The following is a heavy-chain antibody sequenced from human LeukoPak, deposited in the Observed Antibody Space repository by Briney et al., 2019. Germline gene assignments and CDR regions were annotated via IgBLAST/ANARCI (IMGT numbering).Heavy chain of an antibody. CDR2: INTNTGNP. CDR3: ARESPLGPPAAPPMLSVDNPYYYYGMDV. Sequence: ASVKVSCKASGYTFTSYAMNWVRQAPGQGLEWMGWINTNTGNPTYAQGFTGRFVFSLDTSVSTAYLQISSLKAEDTAVYYCARESPLGPPAAPPMLSVDNPYYYYGMDVWGQGTTVTVSS. CDR1: GYTFTSYA. D-gene: IGHD6-13*01. V-gene: IGHV7-4-1*02. J-gene: IGHJ6*02.